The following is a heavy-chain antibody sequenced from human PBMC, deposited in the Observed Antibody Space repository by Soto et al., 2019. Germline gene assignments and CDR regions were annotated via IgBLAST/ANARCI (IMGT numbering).Heavy chain of an antibody. CDR3: ARFRSERPFDY. CDR1: GLPFSRYT. CDR2: ISYDGNNK. J-gene: IGHJ4*02. Sequence: QVQLVESGGGVVQPGRSLRLSCAAYGLPFSRYTMHWVRQAPGKGLEWVAVISYDGNNKYYADSVKGRFTISRDNSKNTLSLQMNSLRPEDTAVYYCARFRSERPFDYWGQGTLVTVSS. V-gene: IGHV3-30-3*01.